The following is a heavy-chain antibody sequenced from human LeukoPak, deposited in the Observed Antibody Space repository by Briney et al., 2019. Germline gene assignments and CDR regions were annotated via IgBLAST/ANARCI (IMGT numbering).Heavy chain of an antibody. D-gene: IGHD5-12*01. Sequence: VASEKVSCKASGYTFTGYYMHWVRQAPGQGLEWMGWINPNSGGTNYAQKFQGRVTMTRDTSISTAYMELSRLRSDDTAVYYCARCERGYSGYSNFYYYYYYMDVWGKGTTVTISS. V-gene: IGHV1-2*02. J-gene: IGHJ6*03. CDR1: GYTFTGYY. CDR3: ARCERGYSGYSNFYYYYYYMDV. CDR2: INPNSGGT.